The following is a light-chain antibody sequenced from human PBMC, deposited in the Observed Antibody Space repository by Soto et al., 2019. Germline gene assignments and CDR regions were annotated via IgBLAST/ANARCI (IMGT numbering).Light chain of an antibody. Sequence: QSVLTQPPSASGTPGQRVTISCSGSSSNIGSNTVNWYQQLPGTAPKLRIYSNNQRPSGVPDRFSGSKSGTSASLAISGLQSEDEADYHCAAWDDSLVVFGGGTKLTVL. CDR1: SSNIGSNT. CDR2: SNN. CDR3: AAWDDSLVV. J-gene: IGLJ2*01. V-gene: IGLV1-44*01.